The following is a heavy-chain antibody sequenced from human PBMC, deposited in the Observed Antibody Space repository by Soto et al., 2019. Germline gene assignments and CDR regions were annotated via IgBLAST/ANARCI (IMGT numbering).Heavy chain of an antibody. CDR3: ARDHRGGTDAFDI. CDR2: ISAYNGNT. CDR1: GYTFTSFG. J-gene: IGHJ3*02. V-gene: IGHV1-18*01. D-gene: IGHD2-15*01. Sequence: QVQLVQSGAEVKKPGASVQVSCKASGYTFTSFGISWVRQAPGPGLEWMGWISAYNGNTNYAENLQGRVTMTTDTATSTAYTALGSLRSDDTAVYYCARDHRGGTDAFDIWGQGTMVTVSS.